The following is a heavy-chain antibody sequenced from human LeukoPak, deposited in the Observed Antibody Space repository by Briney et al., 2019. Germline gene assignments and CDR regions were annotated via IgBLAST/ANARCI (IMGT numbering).Heavy chain of an antibody. CDR3: ARLGDFSENAFDI. CDR2: IYYSGST. Sequence: PQTLSLTCTVSGGSISSGGYYWSWIRQHPGKGLEWIGYIYYSGSTYYNPSLKSRVTISVDTSKNQFSLKLSSVTAADTAVYYCARLGDFSENAFDIWGQGTMVTVSS. J-gene: IGHJ3*02. V-gene: IGHV4-31*03. CDR1: GGSISSGGYY. D-gene: IGHD3-3*01.